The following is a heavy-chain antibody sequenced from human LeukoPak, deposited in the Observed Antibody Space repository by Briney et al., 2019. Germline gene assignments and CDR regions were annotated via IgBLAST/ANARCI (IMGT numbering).Heavy chain of an antibody. CDR1: GFTVSSNY. CDR3: ARVVRGLITFGGVIPDAFDI. Sequence: GGSLRLSCAASGFTVSSNYMSWVRQAPGKGVEWVSVIYSVVTTYSAYSLKGRFTISRSNSKITLYLQMNSLSAEDTAVYYCARVVRGLITFGGVIPDAFDIWGQGTMVTVSS. V-gene: IGHV3-53*01. D-gene: IGHD3-16*02. J-gene: IGHJ3*02. CDR2: IYSVVTT.